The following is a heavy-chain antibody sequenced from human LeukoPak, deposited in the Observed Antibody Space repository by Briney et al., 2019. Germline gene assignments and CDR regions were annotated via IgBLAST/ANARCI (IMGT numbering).Heavy chain of an antibody. J-gene: IGHJ4*02. CDR3: VRLTFYEGRGHYPDH. D-gene: IGHD3-22*01. CDR1: GFTFSSHR. V-gene: IGHV3-74*01. CDR2: ISSDGTSA. Sequence: GGSLRLSCGASGFTFSSHRMHGVRQAPGEAPAWVARISSDGTSAVYADSVRGRFTVSRDNAKSPMFLQMDSLRAEDTAVYYCVRLTFYEGRGHYPDHWGQGTLVTVSS.